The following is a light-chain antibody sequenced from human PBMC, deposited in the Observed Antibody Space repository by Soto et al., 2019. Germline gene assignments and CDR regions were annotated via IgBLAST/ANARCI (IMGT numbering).Light chain of an antibody. CDR2: GAS. V-gene: IGKV3-20*01. Sequence: ESMLTQSPGTVSLSPGERATLSCRASQSVNSRYLTWYQQKPGQAPRLLIYGASIRATGVPDRFSGSGSGTDFTLTISRLEPEDFAVYYCQQFGDSPPAFTFGQGTKLEI. J-gene: IGKJ2*01. CDR3: QQFGDSPPAFT. CDR1: QSVNSRY.